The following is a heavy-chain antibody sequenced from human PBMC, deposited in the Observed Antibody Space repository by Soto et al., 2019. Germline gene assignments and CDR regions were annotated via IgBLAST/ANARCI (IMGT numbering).Heavy chain of an antibody. CDR1: GYSFTSYG. CDR2: ISAYSGNT. V-gene: IGHV1-18*01. D-gene: IGHD2-2*01. CDR3: ARGSERVVPSAMSGQGWFAP. Sequence: GASVKVSCKASGYSFTSYGISWVRQAPGQGLEWMGWISAYSGNTNYAQKLQGRVTLTRDTSTSTAYMELRSLRSDDSAVYYCARGSERVVPSAMSGQGWFAPWGKGTLVTVSS. J-gene: IGHJ5*02.